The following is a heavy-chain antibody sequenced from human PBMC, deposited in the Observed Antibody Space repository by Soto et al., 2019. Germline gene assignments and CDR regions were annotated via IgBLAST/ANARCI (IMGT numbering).Heavy chain of an antibody. CDR2: ITVSAGST. V-gene: IGHV3-23*01. D-gene: IGHD3-10*01. J-gene: IGHJ4*02. Sequence: PVGSPRLSCATSGFPFNNYAMSWVRQAPGKPLEWVSTITVSAGSTYYADSVKGRFTISRDNSKNTLYLQMKSLRAEDAAVYYCSKVHRGAFSTSSYHDFWGLRPLFT. CDR3: SKVHRGAFSTSSYHDF. CDR1: GFPFNNYA.